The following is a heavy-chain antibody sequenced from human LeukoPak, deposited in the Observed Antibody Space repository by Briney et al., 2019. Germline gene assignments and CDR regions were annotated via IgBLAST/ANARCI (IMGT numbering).Heavy chain of an antibody. CDR3: ARHGGGFDI. V-gene: IGHV5-51*01. D-gene: IGHD3-16*01. CDR1: GYTFTTYW. Sequence: GESLKISCKGSGYTFTTYWIAWVRPMPGKGLELMGIIYPRDSDTRYSPSFQGQVAFSADKSITTPYLQWSSLKASDTAMYYCARHGGGFDIWGEGTMVTVSS. J-gene: IGHJ3*02. CDR2: IYPRDSDT.